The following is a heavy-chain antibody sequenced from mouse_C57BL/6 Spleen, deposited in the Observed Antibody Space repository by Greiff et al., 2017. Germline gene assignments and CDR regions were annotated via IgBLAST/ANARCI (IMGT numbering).Heavy chain of an antibody. D-gene: IGHD2-3*01. CDR3: ASPPRPMMVTRIIY. J-gene: IGHJ2*01. CDR1: GYTFTSYW. CDR2: IHPNSGST. Sequence: QVQLQQPGAELVKPGASVKLSCKASGYTFTSYWMHWVKQRPGQGLEWIGMIHPNSGSTNYNEKFKSKATLTVDKSSSTAYMQLSSLTSEDSAVXYCASPPRPMMVTRIIYWGQGTTLTVSS. V-gene: IGHV1-64*01.